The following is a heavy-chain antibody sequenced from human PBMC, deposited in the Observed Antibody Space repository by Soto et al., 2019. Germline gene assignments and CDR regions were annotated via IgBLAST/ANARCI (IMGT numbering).Heavy chain of an antibody. D-gene: IGHD6-19*01. V-gene: IGHV3-72*01. CDR3: TRGYSGVSIYAFDI. CDR2: IANKVNGYTT. J-gene: IGHJ3*02. CDR1: GSTFSDQY. Sequence: VQLVESGGGLVQPGGSLRLSCVASGSTFSDQYMDWVRQAPGKGLEWIGRIANKVNGYTTEYAPSVNGRFSISRDDSESSLYLQMSDLKTEDTAKYSCTRGYSGVSIYAFDIWGQGTGVTVSS.